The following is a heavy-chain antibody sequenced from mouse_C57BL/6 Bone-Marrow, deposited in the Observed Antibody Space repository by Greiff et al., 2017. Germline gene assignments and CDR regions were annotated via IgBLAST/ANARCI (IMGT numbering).Heavy chain of an antibody. CDR1: GFNIKDDY. CDR2: IDPENGDT. CDR3: TFYDYGQGDY. V-gene: IGHV14-4*01. J-gene: IGHJ4*01. Sequence: VQLQQSGAELVRPGASVKLSCTASGFNIKDDYMHWVKPRPEQGLEWIGWIDPENGDTEYASKFQGKATITADTSSNTAYLQLSSLTSEDTAVYYCTFYDYGQGDYWGQGTSVTVSS. D-gene: IGHD2-4*01.